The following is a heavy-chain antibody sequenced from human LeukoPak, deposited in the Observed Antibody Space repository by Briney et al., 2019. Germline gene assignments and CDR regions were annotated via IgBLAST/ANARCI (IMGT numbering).Heavy chain of an antibody. V-gene: IGHV3-48*03. CDR1: GFTFSSYE. Sequence: GGSLRLSCAASGFTFSSYEMNWVRQAPGKGLEWVSYISSSGSTIYYADSVKGRFTISGDNAKNSLYLQMNSPRAEDTAVYYCARDGLIRYFDWGQGTLVTVSS. D-gene: IGHD3-9*01. CDR3: ARDGLIRYFD. J-gene: IGHJ4*02. CDR2: ISSSGSTI.